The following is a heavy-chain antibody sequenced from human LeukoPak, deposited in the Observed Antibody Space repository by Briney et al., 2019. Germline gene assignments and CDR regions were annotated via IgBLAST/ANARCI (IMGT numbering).Heavy chain of an antibody. V-gene: IGHV3-21*06. CDR1: GFTFSSYA. CDR3: ARDRDYAFDS. Sequence: PGGSLRLSCAASGFTFSSYAMSWVRQAPGKGLEWVSCISGYSNYIYYADSVKGRFTISRDNAQNSVYLQMNSLRAEDTAVYYCARDRDYAFDSWGQGTLVTVSS. D-gene: IGHD4-17*01. J-gene: IGHJ4*02. CDR2: ISGYSNYI.